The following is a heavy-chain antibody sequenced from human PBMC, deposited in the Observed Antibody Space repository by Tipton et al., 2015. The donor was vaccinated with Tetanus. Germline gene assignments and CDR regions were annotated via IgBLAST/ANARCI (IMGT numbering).Heavy chain of an antibody. CDR3: ARDRGLTTGGGIGMDV. D-gene: IGHD4-17*01. J-gene: IGHJ6*02. Sequence: TLSLTCTVSGGSISSYYCSWVRQPPGKGLEWIGHTHYSGNTNYNSSLWSRVTISLDTSKNQFSLKLSSVTAADTAVYYCARDRGLTTGGGIGMDVWGQGTTVTVSS. CDR1: GGSISSYY. CDR2: THYSGNT. V-gene: IGHV4-59*01.